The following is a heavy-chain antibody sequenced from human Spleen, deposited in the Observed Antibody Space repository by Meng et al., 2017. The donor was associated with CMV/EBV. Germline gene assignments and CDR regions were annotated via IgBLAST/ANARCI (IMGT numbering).Heavy chain of an antibody. CDR1: GFTFSSYA. CDR3: ARTNLWFGELSPFDI. V-gene: IGHV3-30-3*01. CDR2: ISYDGSNK. Sequence: GESLKISCAASGFTFSSYAMNWVRQAPGKGLQWVAVISYDGSNKYYADSLKGRFTISRDNSKNTLYLQMSRLRPGDTSLYYCARTNLWFGELSPFDIWGQGTMVTVSS. J-gene: IGHJ3*02. D-gene: IGHD3-10*01.